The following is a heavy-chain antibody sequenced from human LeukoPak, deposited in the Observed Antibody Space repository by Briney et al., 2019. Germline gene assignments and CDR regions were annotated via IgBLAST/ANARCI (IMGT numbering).Heavy chain of an antibody. V-gene: IGHV4-59*12. CDR2: IYYSGST. J-gene: IGHJ5*02. Sequence: PSETLSLTCTVSGGSISNYYWTWIRQPPGKGLEWIGYIYYSGSTNYNPSLKSRVTISVDTSKNQFSLKLSSVTAADTAVYYCARTSYDFWSGYYNWFDPWGQGTLVTVSS. CDR1: GGSISNYY. CDR3: ARTSYDFWSGYYNWFDP. D-gene: IGHD3-3*01.